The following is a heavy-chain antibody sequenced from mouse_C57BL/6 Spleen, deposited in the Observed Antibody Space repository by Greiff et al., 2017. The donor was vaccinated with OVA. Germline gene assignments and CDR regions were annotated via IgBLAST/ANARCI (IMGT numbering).Heavy chain of an antibody. J-gene: IGHJ2*01. D-gene: IGHD1-1*01. CDR2: IYPGGGYT. V-gene: IGHV1-63*01. CDR3: ASRGYGSSYLYYFDY. Sequence: QVQLQQSGAELVRPGTSVKMSCKASGYTFTNYWIGWAKQRPGHGLEWIGDIYPGGGYTNYNEKFKGKATLTADKSSSTAYMQFSSLTSEDSAIYYCASRGYGSSYLYYFDYWGQGTTLTVSS. CDR1: GYTFTNYW.